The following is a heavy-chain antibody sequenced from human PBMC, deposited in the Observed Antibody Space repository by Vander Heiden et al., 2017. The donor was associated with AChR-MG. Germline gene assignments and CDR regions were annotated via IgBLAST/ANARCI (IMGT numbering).Heavy chain of an antibody. D-gene: IGHD1-7*01. Sequence: EVQLVESGGGLVQPGRSLRLSCAASGFTFDDYAMHWVRQAPGKGLEWVSGISWNSGSIGYADSVKGRFTISRDNAKNSLYLQMNSLRAEDTALYYCAKDIGWNYAQFDYWGQGTLVTVSS. V-gene: IGHV3-9*01. CDR2: ISWNSGSI. CDR3: AKDIGWNYAQFDY. J-gene: IGHJ4*02. CDR1: GFTFDDYA.